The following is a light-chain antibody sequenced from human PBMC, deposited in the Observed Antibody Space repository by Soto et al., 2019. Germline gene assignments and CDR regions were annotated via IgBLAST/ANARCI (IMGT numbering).Light chain of an antibody. J-gene: IGKJ5*01. CDR2: DAS. V-gene: IGKV3-11*01. Sequence: EIVLTQSPATLSLSPGERATLSYRASQSVSNYLAWYQQKPGQAPRLLIFDASNRATGIPARFSGSGSGTDFTLTITGLEPEDFAVYYCQQRNIWPPITFGQGTRLE. CDR1: QSVSNY. CDR3: QQRNIWPPIT.